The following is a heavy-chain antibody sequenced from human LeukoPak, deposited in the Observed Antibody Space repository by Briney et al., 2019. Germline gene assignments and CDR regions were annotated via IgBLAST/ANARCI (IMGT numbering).Heavy chain of an antibody. V-gene: IGHV3-11*05. D-gene: IGHD6-19*01. CDR3: AREELSGWYAVSGYYYYYGMDV. CDR1: GFTFSDYY. J-gene: IGHJ6*02. Sequence: PGGSLRLSCAASGFTFSDYYMSWIRQAPRKGLEWVSYISSSSSYTNYADSVKGRFTISRDNAKNSLYLQMNSLRAEDTAVYYCAREELSGWYAVSGYYYYYGMDVWGQGTTVTVSS. CDR2: ISSSSSYT.